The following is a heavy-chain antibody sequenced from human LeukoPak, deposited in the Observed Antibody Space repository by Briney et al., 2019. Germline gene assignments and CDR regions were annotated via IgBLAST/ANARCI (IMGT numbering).Heavy chain of an antibody. CDR1: GYTFTSYD. V-gene: IGHV1-8*03. D-gene: IGHD1-26*01. CDR3: ARGAWEQPLYFQH. Sequence: GASVKVSCKASGYTFTSYDINWVRQATGQGLEWMGWMNPNSGNTGYAQKFQGRVTITRNTSISTAYMELSSLRSEDTAVYYCARGAWEQPLYFQHWGQGTLVTVSP. CDR2: MNPNSGNT. J-gene: IGHJ1*01.